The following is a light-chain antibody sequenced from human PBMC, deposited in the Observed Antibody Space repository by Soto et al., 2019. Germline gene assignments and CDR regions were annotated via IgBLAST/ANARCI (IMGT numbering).Light chain of an antibody. CDR1: QDISNY. V-gene: IGKV1-33*01. Sequence: DIQMTQSPSSLSAAVGDRVTITCQASQDISNYLKWYQQKPGKDPKLLIYDASNLETGVPSRFSGSGSGTDFTFTISSLQPEDIATYYCQQYDNLPYTFGQGTKLEIK. CDR2: DAS. J-gene: IGKJ2*01. CDR3: QQYDNLPYT.